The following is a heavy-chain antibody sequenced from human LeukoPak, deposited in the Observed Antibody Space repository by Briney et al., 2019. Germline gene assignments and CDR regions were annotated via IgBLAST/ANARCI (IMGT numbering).Heavy chain of an antibody. D-gene: IGHD6-19*01. J-gene: IGHJ4*02. CDR2: IDTNTGNP. Sequence: EASVKVSCKASGYSFTTYAMNWVRQAPGLGLEWMGWIDTNTGNPTYAQGSTGRFVFSLDTSVSTAYLQISSLKAEDTAVYYCARAVGYSSALYYRVSGYWGQGTLVTVSS. CDR1: GYSFTTYA. CDR3: ARAVGYSSALYYRVSGY. V-gene: IGHV7-4-1*02.